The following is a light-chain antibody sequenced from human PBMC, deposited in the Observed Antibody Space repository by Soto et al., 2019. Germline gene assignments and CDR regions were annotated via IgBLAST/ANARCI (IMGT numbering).Light chain of an antibody. CDR3: QQYNSWTLT. V-gene: IGKV3D-15*01. J-gene: IGKJ4*01. CDR1: QSVGSD. CDR2: DIF. Sequence: EIVTTQSPATLSVSRGERATLPCRASQSVGSDLAWYQKKPGHAPSLVIYDIFTRATGVPTRISGSGSGTEFNLTISRLQSEDFAVYYCQQYNSWTLTFGEGTKVDIK.